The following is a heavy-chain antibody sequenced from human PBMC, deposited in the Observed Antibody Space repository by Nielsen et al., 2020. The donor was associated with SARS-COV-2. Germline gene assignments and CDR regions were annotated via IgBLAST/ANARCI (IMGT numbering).Heavy chain of an antibody. CDR3: ARGGCSGGSCSYYHYYMDV. Sequence: GSLRLSCAVYGGSFRGFSWSWIRQSPGKGLEWIGEINESGSTKYNPSLKSRVTISIDTAKKQFSLNVSSVTAADTAVYYCARGGCSGGSCSYYHYYMDVWGKGTTVTVSS. V-gene: IGHV4-34*01. J-gene: IGHJ6*03. D-gene: IGHD2-15*01. CDR1: GGSFRGFS. CDR2: INESGST.